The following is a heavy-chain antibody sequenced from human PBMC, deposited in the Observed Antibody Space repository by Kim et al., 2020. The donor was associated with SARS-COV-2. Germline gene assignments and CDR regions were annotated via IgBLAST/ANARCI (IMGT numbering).Heavy chain of an antibody. CDR3: ARVPYSPGYYGMDV. Sequence: YARELQGRVTMTTDTSTSTAYMELRSLRSDGTAVYYCARVPYSPGYYGMDVWGQGTTVTVSS. D-gene: IGHD5-18*01. V-gene: IGHV1-18*01. J-gene: IGHJ6*02.